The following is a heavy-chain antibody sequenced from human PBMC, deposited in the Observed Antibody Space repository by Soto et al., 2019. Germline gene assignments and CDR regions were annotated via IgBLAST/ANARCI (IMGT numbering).Heavy chain of an antibody. D-gene: IGHD1-7*01. Sequence: QVQLQESGPGLVKPSQTLSLTCAISGDSVSSNSAAWNWIRLSPSRGLEWLAGTYYRSRWYNDYAVSVRSRITVNPVTAKNQLSLQLTSVTPEDTAVYYCAGTTSHQWYYMDVWGKGTTITVSS. CDR1: GDSVSSNSAA. CDR2: TYYRSRWYN. V-gene: IGHV6-1*01. CDR3: AGTTSHQWYYMDV. J-gene: IGHJ6*03.